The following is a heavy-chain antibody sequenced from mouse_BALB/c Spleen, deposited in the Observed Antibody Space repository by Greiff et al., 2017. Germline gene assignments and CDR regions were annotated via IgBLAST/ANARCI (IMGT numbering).Heavy chain of an antibody. D-gene: IGHD1-1*01. V-gene: IGHV1-14*01. CDR1: GYTFTSYV. J-gene: IGHJ1*01. Sequence: EVKLMESGPELVKPGASVKMSCKASGYTFTSYVMHWVKQKPGQGLEWIGYINPYNDGTKYNEKFKGKATLTSDKSSSTAYMELSSLTSEDSAVYYCARRDYGSSYGYFDVWGAGTTVTVSS. CDR2: INPYNDGT. CDR3: ARRDYGSSYGYFDV.